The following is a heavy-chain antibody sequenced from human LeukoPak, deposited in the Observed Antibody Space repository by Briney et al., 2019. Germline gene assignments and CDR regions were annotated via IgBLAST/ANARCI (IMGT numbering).Heavy chain of an antibody. CDR3: ARAVGTLPDY. CDR2: INTITGSP. J-gene: IGHJ4*02. Sequence: ASVKVSCKASGYTFKSHAIHWVRQAPGQGLEWMGWINTITGSPTYAQGVTGRFVFSLDTSVSTAYLQISSVKTEDTAVYYCARAVGTLPDYWGQGTLVTVSS. V-gene: IGHV7-4-1*02. CDR1: GYTFKSHA. D-gene: IGHD2-21*02.